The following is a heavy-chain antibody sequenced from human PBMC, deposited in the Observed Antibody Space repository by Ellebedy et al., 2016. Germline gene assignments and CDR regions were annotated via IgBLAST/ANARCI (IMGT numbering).Heavy chain of an antibody. CDR1: GFTFSSYA. D-gene: IGHD3/OR15-3a*01. CDR2: ISSSSSTI. CDR3: ARDEGLGADY. V-gene: IGHV3-48*01. Sequence: GGSLRLSCAASGFTFSSYAMNWVRQAPGKGLEWVSFISSSSSTIYYADSVKGRFTISRDNSKNTLYLQMNSLRAEDTAVYYCARDEGLGADYWGQGTLVTVSS. J-gene: IGHJ4*02.